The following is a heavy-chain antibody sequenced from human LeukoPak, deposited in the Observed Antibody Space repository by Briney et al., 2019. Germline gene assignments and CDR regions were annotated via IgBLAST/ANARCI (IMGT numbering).Heavy chain of an antibody. J-gene: IGHJ6*03. Sequence: GASVKVSCKASGYTFTSYGISWVRQAPGQGLEWMGLISAYNGNTNYAQKLQGRVTMTTDTSTSTAYMELRSLRSDDTAVYYCARELRYFDWLSNYYYSYMDVWGKGTTVTVSS. CDR3: ARELRYFDWLSNYYYSYMDV. CDR1: GYTFTSYG. V-gene: IGHV1-18*01. D-gene: IGHD3-9*01. CDR2: ISAYNGNT.